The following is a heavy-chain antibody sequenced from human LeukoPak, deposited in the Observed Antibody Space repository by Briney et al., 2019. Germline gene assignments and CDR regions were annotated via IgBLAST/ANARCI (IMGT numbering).Heavy chain of an antibody. V-gene: IGHV3-7*03. CDR3: ARSRVVTITPFDY. J-gene: IGHJ4*02. CDR2: IKQDGSEK. D-gene: IGHD4-23*01. Sequence: GGSLRLSCAASGFTFSSYWMSWVRQAPGKGLEWVANIKQDGSEKYCVDSVKGRFTISRDNAKNSLYLQMNSLRAEDTAVYYCARSRVVTITPFDYWGQGTLVTVSS. CDR1: GFTFSSYW.